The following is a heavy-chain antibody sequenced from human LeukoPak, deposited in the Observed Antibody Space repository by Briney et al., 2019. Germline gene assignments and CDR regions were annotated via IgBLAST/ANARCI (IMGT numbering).Heavy chain of an antibody. CDR1: GFTFSSHE. V-gene: IGHV3-48*03. CDR2: ISSSGSSI. D-gene: IGHD3-10*01. J-gene: IGHJ6*02. CDR3: ARGLGGSGSYYYYYYYGMGV. Sequence: GGSLRLSCAASGFTFSSHEMNWVRQAPGKGLEWVSYISSSGSSIYYADSVKGRFTISRDNAKNSLYLQMNSLRAEDTAVYYCARGLGGSGSYYYYYYYGMGVWGQGTTVTVSS.